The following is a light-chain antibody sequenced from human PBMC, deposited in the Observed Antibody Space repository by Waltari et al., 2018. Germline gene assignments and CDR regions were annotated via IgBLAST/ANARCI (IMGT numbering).Light chain of an antibody. V-gene: IGKV1-12*01. J-gene: IGKJ5*01. CDR2: PAS. CDR3: QQASSFPVT. Sequence: DIQMTQSPSSVSASVGDRVTITCRASQDISSWLAWYQQKPGKAPKLLIYPASSLQSGVPSRFSGSGSGTDSTLTISSLRPEDFATYYCQQASSFPVTFGQGTRLEIK. CDR1: QDISSW.